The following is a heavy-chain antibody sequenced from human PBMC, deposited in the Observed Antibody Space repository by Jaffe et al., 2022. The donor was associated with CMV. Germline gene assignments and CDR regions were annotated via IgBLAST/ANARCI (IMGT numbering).Heavy chain of an antibody. D-gene: IGHD1-26*01. CDR2: ISGSGGST. CDR3: ARHTGIVGATNTGYYYYGMDV. J-gene: IGHJ6*02. Sequence: EVQLLESGGGLVQPGGSLRLSCAASGFTFSSYAMSWVRQAPGKGLEWVSAISGSGGSTYYADSVKGRFTISRDNSKNTLYLQMNSLRAEDTAVYYCARHTGIVGATNTGYYYYGMDVWGQGTTVTVSS. CDR1: GFTFSSYA. V-gene: IGHV3-23*01.